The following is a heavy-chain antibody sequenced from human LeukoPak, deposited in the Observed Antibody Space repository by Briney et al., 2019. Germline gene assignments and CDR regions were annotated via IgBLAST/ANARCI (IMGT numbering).Heavy chain of an antibody. D-gene: IGHD1-26*01. CDR3: ARVKVGTTNRFDY. CDR1: GFTVSSNY. Sequence: PGGSLRLSCAASGFTVSSNYMSWVRQAPGKGLEWVSVIYSGGNTYYADSVKGRFTISRDNSKNTLYLQMNSLRAEDTAVYYCARVKVGTTNRFDYWGQGTLVTVSS. J-gene: IGHJ4*02. V-gene: IGHV3-53*01. CDR2: IYSGGNT.